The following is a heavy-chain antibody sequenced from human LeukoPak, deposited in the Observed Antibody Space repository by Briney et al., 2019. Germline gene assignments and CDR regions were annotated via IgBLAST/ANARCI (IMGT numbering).Heavy chain of an antibody. Sequence: SGPTPVKPTQTLTLTCTFSGFSLSTSGVGVGWIRQPPGKALEWLVLIYWDDDKRYSPSLKSRLTITKDTSKNQVVLTMTNMDPVDTATYYCAHGGVTTSGFDYWGQGTLVTVSS. J-gene: IGHJ4*02. CDR1: GFSLSTSGVG. V-gene: IGHV2-5*02. D-gene: IGHD4-17*01. CDR2: IYWDDDK. CDR3: AHGGVTTSGFDY.